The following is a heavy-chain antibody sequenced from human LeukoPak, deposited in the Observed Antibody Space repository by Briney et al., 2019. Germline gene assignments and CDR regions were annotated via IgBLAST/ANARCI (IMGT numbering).Heavy chain of an antibody. CDR3: ARQPNWNYLWFDP. CDR2: IYYSGTT. CDR1: GASFSGHY. V-gene: IGHV4-59*11. D-gene: IGHD1-7*01. J-gene: IGHJ5*02. Sequence: SETLSLTCTVSGASFSGHYWGWIRQPPGKGLEWIGYIYYSGTTNYNPSLKSRVTISVDTSKNQFSLKLSSVTAADTAMYYCARQPNWNYLWFDPWGQGTLVTVSS.